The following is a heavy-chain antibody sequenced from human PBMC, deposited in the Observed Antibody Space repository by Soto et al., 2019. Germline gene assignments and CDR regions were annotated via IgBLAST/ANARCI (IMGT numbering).Heavy chain of an antibody. CDR2: ISYDGNNK. CDR3: AREVASYDRSGFFDY. CDR1: GFIFSNSA. J-gene: IGHJ4*02. V-gene: IGHV3-30-3*01. Sequence: PGGSLRLSCAGSGFIFSNSAFHWVRQAPGKGPERVALISYDGNNKYYADSVKGRFTISRDNSKNTLYLQMHSLRADDTAVYYCAREVASYDRSGFFDYWGQGALVTVSS. D-gene: IGHD3-22*01.